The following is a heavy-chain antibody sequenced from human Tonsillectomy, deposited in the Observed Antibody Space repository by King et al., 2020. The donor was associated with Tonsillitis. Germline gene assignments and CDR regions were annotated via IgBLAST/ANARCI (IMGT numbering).Heavy chain of an antibody. Sequence: QLVQSGAEVKKPGASVKVSCKVSGYTLTESSMHWVRQAPGKGLEWMGGFDTEDVETIYAQKFQGRVTITEATSTDTGYMELSSLRSEDTAVYYCATRRHCSSSSCYALAAFDIWGQGTMVTVSS. V-gene: IGHV1-24*01. CDR2: FDTEDVET. CDR3: ATRRHCSSSSCYALAAFDI. CDR1: GYTLTESS. J-gene: IGHJ3*02. D-gene: IGHD2-2*01.